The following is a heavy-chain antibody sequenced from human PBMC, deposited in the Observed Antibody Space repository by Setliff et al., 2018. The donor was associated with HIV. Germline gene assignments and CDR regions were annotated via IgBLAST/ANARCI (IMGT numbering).Heavy chain of an antibody. D-gene: IGHD3-10*01. J-gene: IGHJ4*02. CDR2: VSGSGGGT. CDR1: GFTFSSYA. V-gene: IGHV3-23*01. CDR3: AKDLGYYYGSGSSYYSDA. Sequence: GGSLRLSCAASGFTFSSYAMSWVRQAPGKGLEWVPTVSGSGGGTYYSDSVKGRFTISRDNSKHTLFLQMNSLRAEDTAVYYCAKDLGYYYGSGSSYYSDAWGQGTLVTVSS.